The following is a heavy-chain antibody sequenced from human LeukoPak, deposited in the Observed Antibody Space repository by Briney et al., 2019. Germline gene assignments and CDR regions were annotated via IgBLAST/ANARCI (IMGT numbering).Heavy chain of an antibody. CDR3: ARVDPTVVYDY. D-gene: IGHD4-23*01. CDR2: INPSGGST. V-gene: IGHV1-46*01. J-gene: IGHJ4*02. CDR1: GYTFTSYY. Sequence: GASVKVSCKASGYTFTSYYMHWVRQAPGQGLEWMGIINPSGGSTSYAQEFQGRVTMTRDMSTSTVYMELSSLRSEDTAVYYCARVDPTVVYDYWGQGTLVTVSS.